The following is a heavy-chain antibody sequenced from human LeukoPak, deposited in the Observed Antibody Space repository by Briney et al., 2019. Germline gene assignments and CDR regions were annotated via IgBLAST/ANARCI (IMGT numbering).Heavy chain of an antibody. D-gene: IGHD6-13*01. CDR2: INPNSGGT. J-gene: IGHJ4*02. CDR1: GYTFTGYY. Sequence: ASVKVSCKASGYTFTGYYMHWVRQAPGQGLEWMGWINPNSGGTNYAQKFQGRVTMTRDTSISTAYMELGRLRSDDTAVYYCARHSSTWYDFDYWGQGTLVTVSS. V-gene: IGHV1-2*02. CDR3: ARHSSTWYDFDY.